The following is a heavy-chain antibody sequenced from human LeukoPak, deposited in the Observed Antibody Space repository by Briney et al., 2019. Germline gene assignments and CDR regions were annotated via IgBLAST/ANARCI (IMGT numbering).Heavy chain of an antibody. J-gene: IGHJ4*02. CDR3: ARTLVGVGYYFDY. CDR1: GFTVSSNY. Sequence: PGGSLRLSCAASGFTVSSNYMSWVRQAPGKGLEWVSVIYSGGSTYYADSVKGRFTISRDNSKNTLYLQMNSLRAEDTAVYYCARTLVGVGYYFDYWGQGTPVTVSS. CDR2: IYSGGST. D-gene: IGHD2-15*01. V-gene: IGHV3-66*02.